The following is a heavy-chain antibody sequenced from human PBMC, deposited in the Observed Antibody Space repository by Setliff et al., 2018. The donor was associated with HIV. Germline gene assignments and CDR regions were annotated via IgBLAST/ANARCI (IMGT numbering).Heavy chain of an antibody. V-gene: IGHV4-30-4*08. J-gene: IGHJ5*01. CDR2: IYYTGDT. CDR3: ARGGAVSADFDS. CDR1: GGSISNGDHY. D-gene: IGHD3-16*01. Sequence: PSETLSLTCTVSGGSISNGDHYWAWIRQSPGKGLEWIGYIYYTGDTYYRSSLKSRLTISVDTSKNQFSLSLNSVTAADTAVYFCARGGAVSADFDSWGQGTLVTVSS.